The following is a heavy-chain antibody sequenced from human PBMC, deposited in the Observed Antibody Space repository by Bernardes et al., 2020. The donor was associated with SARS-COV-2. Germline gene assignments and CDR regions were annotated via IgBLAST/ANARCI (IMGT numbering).Heavy chain of an antibody. V-gene: IGHV1-18*01. Sequence: ASVKVSCKASGYTFTSYGVNWVRQAPGQGLEWMGWISAYSGDMNHAQKFKDRVTMTTDSLTSTAYLELRSLRSDDTAVYYCARDRVIVVLDPTRGEAIDLWGQGTMVAVSS. CDR1: GYTFTSYG. CDR3: ARDRVIVVLDPTRGEAIDL. D-gene: IGHD2-2*01. CDR2: ISAYSGDM. J-gene: IGHJ3*01.